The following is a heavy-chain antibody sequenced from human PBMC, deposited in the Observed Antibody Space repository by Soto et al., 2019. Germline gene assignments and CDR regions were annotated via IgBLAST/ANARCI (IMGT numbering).Heavy chain of an antibody. D-gene: IGHD2-15*01. CDR1: GVSISGGGRN. Sequence: QVQLQESGPGLVEPSQTLSLTCTVSGVSISGGGRNWSWIRQYPGRGLQWIGFIHYRGSSYYNPSLKXRXAXSXXSSRNQIPLRLTSVTAADTAVYYCTTVGDASNSGYWGQGTLVTVSS. CDR3: TTVGDASNSGY. V-gene: IGHV4-31*03. J-gene: IGHJ4*02. CDR2: IHYRGSS.